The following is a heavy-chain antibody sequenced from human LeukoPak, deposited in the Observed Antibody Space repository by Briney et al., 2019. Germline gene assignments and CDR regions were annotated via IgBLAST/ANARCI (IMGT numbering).Heavy chain of an antibody. V-gene: IGHV3-33*01. J-gene: IGHJ4*02. CDR2: IWYDGSNK. Sequence: GGSLRLSCAASGFTFSSYGMHWVRQAPGKGLEWVAVIWYDGSNKYYADSVKGRFTISRDNSKNTLYLQMNSLRAEDTAVYYCASSQAEGGNKLDYWGQGTLVTVSS. CDR1: GFTFSSYG. CDR3: ASSQAEGGNKLDY. D-gene: IGHD1/OR15-1a*01.